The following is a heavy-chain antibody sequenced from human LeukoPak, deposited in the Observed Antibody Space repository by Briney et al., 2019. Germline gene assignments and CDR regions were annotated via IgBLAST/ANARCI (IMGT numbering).Heavy chain of an antibody. J-gene: IGHJ5*02. Sequence: KPSETLSLTCTVSGGSISSYYWSWIRQPPGKGLEWIGYISYSGSTNYNPSLKSRVTISADTSKNQFSLKLSSVTAADTAVYYCARGVYNYGGHNWFDPWGQGTLVTVSS. D-gene: IGHD5-18*01. V-gene: IGHV4-59*01. CDR3: ARGVYNYGGHNWFDP. CDR1: GGSISSYY. CDR2: ISYSGST.